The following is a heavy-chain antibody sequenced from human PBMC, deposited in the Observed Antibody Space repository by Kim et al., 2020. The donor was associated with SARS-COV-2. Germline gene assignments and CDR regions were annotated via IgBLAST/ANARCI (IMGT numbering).Heavy chain of an antibody. Sequence: ASVKVSCKAFGYMFSTHGITWLRQAPGQGLEYMGWVNPNNGNTEYAHKFQGRVTMTTDTSTRTAYMHLYSLTCDDTAVYFYARGSAWPKIDFWGQGTLVT. V-gene: IGHV1-18*04. D-gene: IGHD6-25*01. J-gene: IGHJ4*02. CDR3: ARGSAWPKIDF. CDR2: VNPNNGNT. CDR1: GYMFSTHG.